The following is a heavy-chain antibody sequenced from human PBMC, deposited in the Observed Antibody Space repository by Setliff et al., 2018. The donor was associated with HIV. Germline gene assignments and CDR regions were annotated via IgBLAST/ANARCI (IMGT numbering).Heavy chain of an antibody. CDR1: GDSIARNTYY. CDR3: ARDRLTYYFDY. J-gene: IGHJ4*02. D-gene: IGHD3-22*01. CDR2: FYTSGST. Sequence: SETLSLTCTVSGDSIARNTYYWSWIRQPAGKGLEWIGRFYTSGSTNYNPSLKSRVTMSVDTSKNQFSLKLSSVTAADTAVYYCARDRLTYYFDYWGQGILV. V-gene: IGHV4-4*07.